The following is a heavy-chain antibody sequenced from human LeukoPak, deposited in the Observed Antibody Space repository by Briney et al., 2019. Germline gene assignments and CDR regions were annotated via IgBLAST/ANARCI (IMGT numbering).Heavy chain of an antibody. Sequence: LTGGSLRLSCAASGFTFSIYAMSWVRQAPGKGLEWVSAISGSGGSTYYADSAKGRFTISRDNSKNTLYLQMNSLRAEDTAVYYCAKDQSTGTYYYYYYYMDVWGKGTTVTVSS. V-gene: IGHV3-23*01. CDR3: AKDQSTGTYYYYYYYMDV. J-gene: IGHJ6*03. D-gene: IGHD7-27*01. CDR2: ISGSGGST. CDR1: GFTFSIYA.